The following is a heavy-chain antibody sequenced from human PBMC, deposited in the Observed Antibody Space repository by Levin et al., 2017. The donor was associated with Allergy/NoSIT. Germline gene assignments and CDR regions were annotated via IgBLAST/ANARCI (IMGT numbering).Heavy chain of an antibody. CDR2: ISYDGSNK. CDR1: GFTFSSYG. Sequence: SCAASGFTFSSYGMHWVRQAPGKGLEWVAVISYDGSNKYYADSVKGRFTISRDNSKNTLYLQMNSLRAEDTAVYYCAKDPSFDYWGQGTLVTVSS. CDR3: AKDPSFDY. J-gene: IGHJ4*02. V-gene: IGHV3-30*18.